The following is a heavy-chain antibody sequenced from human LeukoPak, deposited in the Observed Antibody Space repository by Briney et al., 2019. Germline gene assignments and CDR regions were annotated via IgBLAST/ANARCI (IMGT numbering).Heavy chain of an antibody. CDR3: ARDWHPGIAAAGTGAFDI. Sequence: GGSLRLSCAASGLTFSSYAMMWLRQAPGKGLEWVSAISGSGGWALYADSVKGRFTISRDNAKNSLYLQMNSLRAEDTAVYYCARDWHPGIAAAGTGAFDIWGQGTMVTVSS. V-gene: IGHV3-23*01. CDR1: GLTFSSYA. D-gene: IGHD6-13*01. CDR2: ISGSGGWA. J-gene: IGHJ3*02.